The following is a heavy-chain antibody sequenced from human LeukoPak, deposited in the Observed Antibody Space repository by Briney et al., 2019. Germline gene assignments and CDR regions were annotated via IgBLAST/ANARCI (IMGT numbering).Heavy chain of an antibody. CDR1: GFTFSRYW. Sequence: GRSLKLSCAASGFTFSRYWMSWVRQAPGKGLEWVANIKQDGSEKYYVDSVKGRFTISRDNAKNSLYLQMNSLRAEDAAVYYCARDALISAKTHDAFDIWGQGTMVTVSS. V-gene: IGHV3-7*01. CDR3: ARDALISAKTHDAFDI. CDR2: IKQDGSEK. J-gene: IGHJ3*02. D-gene: IGHD6-25*01.